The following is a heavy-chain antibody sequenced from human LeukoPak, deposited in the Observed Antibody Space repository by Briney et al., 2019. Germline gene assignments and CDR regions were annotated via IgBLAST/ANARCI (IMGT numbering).Heavy chain of an antibody. D-gene: IGHD5-12*01. CDR3: ARDGGLGATTNNWFDP. CDR2: IYYSGST. CDR1: GGSISSYY. Sequence: SETLSLTCTVSGGSISSYYWSWIRQPPGKGLEWIGYIYYSGSTNYNPSLKSRVTISVDTSKNQFSLKLSSVTAADTAVYYCARDGGLGATTNNWFDPWGQGTLVTVSS. V-gene: IGHV4-59*01. J-gene: IGHJ5*02.